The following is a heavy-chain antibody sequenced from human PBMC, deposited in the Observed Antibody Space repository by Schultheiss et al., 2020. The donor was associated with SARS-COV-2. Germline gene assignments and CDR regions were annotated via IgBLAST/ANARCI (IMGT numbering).Heavy chain of an antibody. J-gene: IGHJ4*02. CDR1: GFTFSSYA. Sequence: GGSLRLSCAASGFTFSSYAMHWVRQAPGKGLEWVAVISYDGNKEYYADSVRGRFTISRDNSKSTAYLQMNRLRAEDTALYYCAKWAGNNREVISHPFDFWGQGTLVTVSS. V-gene: IGHV3-30*04. CDR2: ISYDGNKE. D-gene: IGHD1-26*01. CDR3: AKWAGNNREVISHPFDF.